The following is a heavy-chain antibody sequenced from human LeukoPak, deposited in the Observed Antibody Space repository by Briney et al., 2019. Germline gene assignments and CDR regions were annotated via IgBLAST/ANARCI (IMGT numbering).Heavy chain of an antibody. V-gene: IGHV3-7*01. J-gene: IGHJ6*02. Sequence: ASXFSLSNYWMSWVRQAPGKGLEGVANINQDGSDKYYVDCVMGRFTISKDNAKNSVYLQMNSLRPEDTAIYYCAWYGVTHGLDVWGQGTTVTVSS. D-gene: IGHD3-10*01. CDR3: AWYGVTHGLDV. CDR2: INQDGSDK. CDR1: XFSLSNYW.